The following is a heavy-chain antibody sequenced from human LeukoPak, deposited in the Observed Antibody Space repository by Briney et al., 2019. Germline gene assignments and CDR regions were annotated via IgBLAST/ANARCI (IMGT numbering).Heavy chain of an antibody. CDR3: ARGRWLQAKVLADY. V-gene: IGHV4-34*01. D-gene: IGHD5-24*01. CDR1: GGSFSGYF. J-gene: IGHJ4*02. CDR2: INHSGST. Sequence: SETLSLTCAVYGGSFSGYFWSWIRQPPGKGLEWIGGINHSGSTNYNPSLKSRVTISVDTSKNQFSLKLSSVTAADTAVYYCARGRWLQAKVLADYWGQGTLVTVSS.